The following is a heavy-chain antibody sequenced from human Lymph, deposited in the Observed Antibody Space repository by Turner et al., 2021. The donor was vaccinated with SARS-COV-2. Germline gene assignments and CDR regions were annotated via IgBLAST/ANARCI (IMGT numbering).Heavy chain of an antibody. CDR3: ARDVERYNDFWSGYSGGYGMDV. D-gene: IGHD3-3*01. V-gene: IGHV1-2*02. CDR2: INPNSGGT. Sequence: QVQLVQSGAEVKKPGASVKVSCKASGYTFTGPYIHWVRQAPGQGLEWMGWINPNSGGTNYAQKFQGRVTMTRDTSISAAYMELSRLRSDDTAVYYCARDVERYNDFWSGYSGGYGMDVWGQGTTVTVSS. CDR1: GYTFTGPY. J-gene: IGHJ6*02.